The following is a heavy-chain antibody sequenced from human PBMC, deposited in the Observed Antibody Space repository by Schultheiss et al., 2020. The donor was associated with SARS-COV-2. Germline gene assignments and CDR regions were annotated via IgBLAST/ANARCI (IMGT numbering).Heavy chain of an antibody. Sequence: SETLSLTCTVSGGSISSGSYYWSWIRQPAGKGLEWIGRIYTSGSTNYNPSLKSRVTISVDTSKNQFSLKLSSVTAADTAVYYCARENLRTDYYYYYMDVWGKGTTVTVSS. V-gene: IGHV4-61*02. CDR3: ARENLRTDYYYYYMDV. CDR1: GGSISSGSYY. CDR2: IYTSGST. D-gene: IGHD5/OR15-5a*01. J-gene: IGHJ6*03.